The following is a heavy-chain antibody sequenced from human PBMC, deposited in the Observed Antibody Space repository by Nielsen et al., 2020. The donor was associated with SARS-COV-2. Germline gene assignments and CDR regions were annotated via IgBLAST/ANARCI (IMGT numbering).Heavy chain of an antibody. CDR3: AREHSSGWYDY. CDR1: GFTFSSYW. Sequence: GESLKISCAASGFTFSSYWMSWVRQAPGKGLEWVSAISGSGGSTYYADSVKGRFTISRDNAKNSLYLQMNSLRAEDTAVYYCAREHSSGWYDYWGQGTLVTVSS. CDR2: ISGSGGST. J-gene: IGHJ4*02. V-gene: IGHV3-23*01. D-gene: IGHD6-19*01.